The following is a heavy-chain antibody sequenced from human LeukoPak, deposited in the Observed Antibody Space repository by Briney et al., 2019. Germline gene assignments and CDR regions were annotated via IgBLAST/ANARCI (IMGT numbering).Heavy chain of an antibody. Sequence: SETLSLTCTVSGGSISSYYWRWIRQSAGKGLEWIGRIYTSGSTNYNPSLKSRVTMSVDTSKNQFSLKLSSVTAADTAVYYCARESSTSDGYYYYYYYMGVWGKWTTVTVSS. J-gene: IGHJ6*03. CDR3: ARESSTSDGYYYYYYYMGV. D-gene: IGHD2-2*01. V-gene: IGHV4-4*07. CDR1: GGSISSYY. CDR2: IYTSGST.